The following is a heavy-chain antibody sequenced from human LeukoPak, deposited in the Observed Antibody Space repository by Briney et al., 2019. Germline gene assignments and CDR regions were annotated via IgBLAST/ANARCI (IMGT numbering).Heavy chain of an antibody. CDR2: ISGSGGST. Sequence: GGSLRLSCAASGFTFSSYAMSWVRQAPGKGLEWVSAISGSGGSTYYADSVKGRFTISRDNSKNTLYLQMNSLRAEDTAVYYCAKDLRYSSSWTTLDYWGQGTLVIVSS. J-gene: IGHJ4*02. D-gene: IGHD6-13*01. V-gene: IGHV3-23*01. CDR1: GFTFSSYA. CDR3: AKDLRYSSSWTTLDY.